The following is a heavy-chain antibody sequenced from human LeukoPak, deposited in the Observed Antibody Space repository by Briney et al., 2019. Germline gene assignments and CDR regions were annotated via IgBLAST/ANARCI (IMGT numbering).Heavy chain of an antibody. J-gene: IGHJ4*02. Sequence: GGSLRLSCAASGFTFSSYAMSWVRQAPGKGLEWVSAISGSDGSTYYADSVKGRFTISRDNSKNTLYLQMNSLSAEDTAVYYCEKDLGGSGDYRPYWGQGSVVTVSS. CDR1: GFTFSSYA. CDR3: EKDLGGSGDYRPY. CDR2: ISGSDGST. D-gene: IGHD2-21*02. V-gene: IGHV3-23*01.